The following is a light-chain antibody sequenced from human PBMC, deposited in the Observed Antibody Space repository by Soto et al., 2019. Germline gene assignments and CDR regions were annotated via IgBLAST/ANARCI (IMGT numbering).Light chain of an antibody. CDR3: HQYGGSPQT. V-gene: IGKV3-20*01. CDR2: GAS. CDR1: QSVSNY. Sequence: VLTQSPGTLSLSPGERATPSCRASQSVSNYLAWYQRKPGQAPRLLIYGASSRATGIPDRFSGSGSGTDFTLTISRLEPEDFAVYYCHQYGGSPQTFGQGTKV. J-gene: IGKJ1*01.